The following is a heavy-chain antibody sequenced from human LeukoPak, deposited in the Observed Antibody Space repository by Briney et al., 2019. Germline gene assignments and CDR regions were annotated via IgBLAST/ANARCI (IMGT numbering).Heavy chain of an antibody. V-gene: IGHV3-53*01. CDR1: GFTVRTNY. CDR2: IHDDGST. J-gene: IGHJ4*02. Sequence: GGSLRLSCAASGFTVRTNYMSWVRQAPGKGLEWVSLIHDDGSTYYTDSVKGRFTISRDNSKNTLYLQMNSLRAEDTAVYYCAREENHIVTTSYYFDHWGQGTLVTVSS. D-gene: IGHD5-12*01. CDR3: AREENHIVTTSYYFDH.